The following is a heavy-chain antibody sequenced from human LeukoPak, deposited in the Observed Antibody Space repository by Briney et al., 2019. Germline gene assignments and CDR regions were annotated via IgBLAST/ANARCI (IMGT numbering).Heavy chain of an antibody. J-gene: IGHJ4*02. CDR3: ASKVDTDFDY. Sequence: PSETLALNCAVYGGSFSGYYWSWNRQPPGKGLEWIGEINHSGSTNYNPSLKSRVTISVDTSKNQFSLKLSSVTAADTAVYYCASKVDTDFDYWGQGTLVTVSS. CDR2: INHSGST. D-gene: IGHD5-18*01. CDR1: GGSFSGYY. V-gene: IGHV4-34*01.